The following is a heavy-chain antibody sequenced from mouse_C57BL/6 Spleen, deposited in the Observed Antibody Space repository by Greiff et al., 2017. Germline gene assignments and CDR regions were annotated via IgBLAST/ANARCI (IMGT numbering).Heavy chain of an antibody. V-gene: IGHV3-6*01. CDR3: AREGNWDVPLDY. J-gene: IGHJ2*01. CDR2: ISYDGSN. CDR1: GYSITSGYY. Sequence: ESGPGLVKPSQSLSLTCSVTGYSITSGYYWNWIRQFPGNKLEWMGYISYDGSNNYNPSLKNRISITRDTSKNQFFLKLNSVTTEDTATYYCAREGNWDVPLDYWGQGTTLTVSS. D-gene: IGHD4-1*01.